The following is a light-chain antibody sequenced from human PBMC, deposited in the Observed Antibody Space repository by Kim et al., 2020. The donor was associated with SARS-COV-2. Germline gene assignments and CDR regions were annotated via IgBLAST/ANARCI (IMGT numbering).Light chain of an antibody. CDR1: QSVSSSY. Sequence: EIVLTQSPGTLSLSPGERATLSCRASQSVSSSYLAWYQQKPGQAPRLLIYGASSSATGIPDRFSGSGSGTDFTLTISRLEPEDFAVYYCQQYGSSPTFCGGTKVDIK. CDR2: GAS. CDR3: QQYGSSPT. V-gene: IGKV3-20*01. J-gene: IGKJ4*01.